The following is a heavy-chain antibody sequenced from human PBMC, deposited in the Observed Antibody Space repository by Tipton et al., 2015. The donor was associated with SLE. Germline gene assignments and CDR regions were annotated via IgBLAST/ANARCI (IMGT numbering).Heavy chain of an antibody. Sequence: TLSLTCAVSGGSISSSNWWSWVRQPPGKGLEWIGEISHSGSTNYNPSLKSQVTISVDKSKNQFSLKLSSVTAADTAVYYCARTKGSGSYRYGMDVWGQGTTVTVSS. CDR2: ISHSGST. J-gene: IGHJ6*02. CDR1: GGSISSSNW. CDR3: ARTKGSGSYRYGMDV. V-gene: IGHV4-4*02. D-gene: IGHD3-10*01.